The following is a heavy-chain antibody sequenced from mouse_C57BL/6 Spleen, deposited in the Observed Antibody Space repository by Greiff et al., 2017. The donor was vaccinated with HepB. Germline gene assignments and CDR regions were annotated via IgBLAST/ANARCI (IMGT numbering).Heavy chain of an antibody. CDR3: ARDPHYDGGYAMDY. CDR1: GYSITSGYY. Sequence: ESGPGLVKPSQSLSLTCSVTGYSITSGYYWNWIRQLPGNKLEWMGYISYDGSNNYNPSLKNRISITRDTSKNQFFLKLNSVTTEDTATYYCARDPHYDGGYAMDYWGQGTSVTVSS. CDR2: ISYDGSN. D-gene: IGHD1-2*01. J-gene: IGHJ4*01. V-gene: IGHV3-6*01.